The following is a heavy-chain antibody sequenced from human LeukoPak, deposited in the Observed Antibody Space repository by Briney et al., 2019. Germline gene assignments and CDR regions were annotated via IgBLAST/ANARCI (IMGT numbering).Heavy chain of an antibody. J-gene: IGHJ3*02. CDR1: GFTFSTYT. CDR2: INSDGSST. V-gene: IGHV3-74*01. CDR3: ARETLINVDAFDI. D-gene: IGHD3-16*01. Sequence: GGSLRLSCEASGFTFSTYTMNWVRQAPGKGLEWVSRINSDGSSTGYADSVKGRFTISRDNAKNTLYLQMNSLRAEDTAVYYCARETLINVDAFDIWGQGTMVTVSS.